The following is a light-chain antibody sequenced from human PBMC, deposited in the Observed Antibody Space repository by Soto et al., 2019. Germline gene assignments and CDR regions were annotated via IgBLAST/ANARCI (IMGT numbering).Light chain of an antibody. V-gene: IGLV2-14*01. J-gene: IGLJ1*01. Sequence: QSALTQPASVSGSLGQSITLSCTGSGGDLGAYNYVSWYQQHPGKAPKLIVYGVTHRPSGVSSRFSASKSAYTASLTISALQAEDEADYYCSSFTTTYFYVFGPGTKLTVL. CDR3: SSFTTTYFYV. CDR2: GVT. CDR1: GGDLGAYNY.